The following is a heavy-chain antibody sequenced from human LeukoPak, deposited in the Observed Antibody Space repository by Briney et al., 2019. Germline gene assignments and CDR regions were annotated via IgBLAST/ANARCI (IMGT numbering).Heavy chain of an antibody. D-gene: IGHD3-10*01. CDR3: ARAPAAVRGVTRRYFDY. CDR1: GYTFTSYD. CDR2: MNPSSGNT. V-gene: IGHV1-8*01. J-gene: IGHJ4*02. Sequence: ASVKVSCKASGYTFTSYDINWVRQATGQGLEWMGWMNPSSGNTGYAQKFQGRVTMTRNTSISTAYMELSSLRSEDTAVYYCARAPAAVRGVTRRYFDYWGQGTLVTVSS.